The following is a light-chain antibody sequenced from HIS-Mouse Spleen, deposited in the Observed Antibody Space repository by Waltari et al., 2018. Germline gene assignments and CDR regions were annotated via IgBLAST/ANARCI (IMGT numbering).Light chain of an antibody. CDR2: DDS. CDR1: NIGSKS. V-gene: IGLV3-21*03. Sequence: SYVLTQPPSVSVAPGKTARITCGGNNIGSKSVHWYQQKPGQAPVLVVYDDSDRPSGIPERFSGSNSGNTANLTISRVEAGDKADYYCQVWDSSSDHPYVFGTGTKVTVL. J-gene: IGLJ1*01. CDR3: QVWDSSSDHPYV.